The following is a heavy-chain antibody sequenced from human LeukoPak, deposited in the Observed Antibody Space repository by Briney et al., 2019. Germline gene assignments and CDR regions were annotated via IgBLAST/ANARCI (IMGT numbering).Heavy chain of an antibody. V-gene: IGHV1-2*02. D-gene: IGHD1-26*01. CDR3: AIIGSGSYFFDY. Sequence: ASVKVSCKASGYSFTGYYIHWVRQAPGQGLEWMGWINPNSGGTNYAQKFQGRVTMTRDTSISTAYMDLSRLRSDDTAVYYCAIIGSGSYFFDYWGQGTLVTVSS. CDR1: GYSFTGYY. CDR2: INPNSGGT. J-gene: IGHJ4*02.